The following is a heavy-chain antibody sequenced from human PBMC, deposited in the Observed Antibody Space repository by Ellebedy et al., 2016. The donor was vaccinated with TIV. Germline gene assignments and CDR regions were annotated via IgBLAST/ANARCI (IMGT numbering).Heavy chain of an antibody. V-gene: IGHV3-21*06. CDR3: TRDGSEWSRDY. Sequence: GESLKISXAASGFIFSVTGMTWIRQAPGKGLEWVATIVSSGRETYYADPLKGRFTISRDNAMNLVYLQMNSLSVEDTAVYYCTRDGSEWSRDYWGQGTLVIVSS. D-gene: IGHD3-3*01. CDR1: GFIFSVTG. J-gene: IGHJ4*02. CDR2: IVSSGRET.